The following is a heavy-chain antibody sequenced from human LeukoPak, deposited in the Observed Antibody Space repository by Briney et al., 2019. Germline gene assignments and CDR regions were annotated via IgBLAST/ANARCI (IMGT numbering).Heavy chain of an antibody. V-gene: IGHV4-39*07. CDR2: IYYSGVS. J-gene: IGHJ4*02. CDR1: GDSISTSSYY. Sequence: SETLSLTCTVSGDSISTSSYYWGWIRQPPGKGLEWLGSIYYSGVSHYNPSLKSRVTISVDTSKNQFSLTLRSVTAADTAVYYCARAPTRNYIFDYWGQGTLVTVSS. D-gene: IGHD4-11*01. CDR3: ARAPTRNYIFDY.